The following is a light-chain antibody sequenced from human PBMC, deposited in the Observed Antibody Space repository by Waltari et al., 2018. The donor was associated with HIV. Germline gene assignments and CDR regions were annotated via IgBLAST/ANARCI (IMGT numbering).Light chain of an antibody. V-gene: IGLV2-14*01. CDR3: SSYTTSSVV. CDR2: EVS. CDR1: SSDVGDYNY. J-gene: IGLJ2*01. Sequence: QSALTQPASVSGSPGQSITISCTGTSSDVGDYNYVSWYHQRPGKAPKLMSYEVSNRPSGVCNRFSGSKSGNTAALTISGLQAEDEADYYCSSYTTSSVVFGGGTKLTVL.